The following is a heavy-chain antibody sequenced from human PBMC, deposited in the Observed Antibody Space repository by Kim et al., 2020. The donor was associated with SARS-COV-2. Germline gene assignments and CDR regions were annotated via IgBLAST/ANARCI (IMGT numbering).Heavy chain of an antibody. Sequence: GGSLRLSCAASGFTFDDYAMHWVRQAPGKGLEWVSGISWNSGSIGYADSVKGRFTLSRDNAKNSLYLQMNSLRAEDTALYYCAKAGRIAPNLDYWGQGTL. D-gene: IGHD2-15*01. CDR3: AKAGRIAPNLDY. V-gene: IGHV3-9*01. CDR1: GFTFDDYA. CDR2: ISWNSGSI. J-gene: IGHJ4*02.